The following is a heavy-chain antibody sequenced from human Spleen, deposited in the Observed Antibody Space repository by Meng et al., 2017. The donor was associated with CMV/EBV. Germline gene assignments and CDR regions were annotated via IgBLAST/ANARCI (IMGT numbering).Heavy chain of an antibody. CDR1: GHTFTTYG. J-gene: IGHJ4*02. Sequence: ASVKVSCKASGHTFTTYGITWVRQAPGQGLEWMGWISAHNGNTNYAQDLQGRVTMTTDRSTSTAYMELRSLRSDDTAVYYCARGKGYYSSSGNFDYWGQGTLVTVSS. V-gene: IGHV1-18*01. CDR2: ISAHNGNT. D-gene: IGHD6-13*01. CDR3: ARGKGYYSSSGNFDY.